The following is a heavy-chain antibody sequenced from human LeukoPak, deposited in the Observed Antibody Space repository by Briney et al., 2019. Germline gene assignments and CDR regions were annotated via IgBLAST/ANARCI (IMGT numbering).Heavy chain of an antibody. CDR1: GYSFTSYW. D-gene: IGHD1-7*01. CDR3: ARHRKYNWNYVSYYMDV. Sequence: GESLKTSCKGSGYSFTSYWIGWVRQMPGKGLEWMGIIYPGDSDTRYSPSFQGQVTISADKSISTAYLQWSSLKASDTAMYYCARHRKYNWNYVSYYMDVWGKGTTVTVSS. J-gene: IGHJ6*03. CDR2: IYPGDSDT. V-gene: IGHV5-51*01.